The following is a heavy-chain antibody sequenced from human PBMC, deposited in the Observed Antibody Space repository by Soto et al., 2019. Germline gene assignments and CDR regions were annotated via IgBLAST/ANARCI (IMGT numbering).Heavy chain of an antibody. V-gene: IGHV4-59*08. CDR2: IDNSGST. J-gene: IGHJ6*02. CDR1: GASISSYY. D-gene: IGHD3-10*01. CDR3: ATQGDYYGSGSYLPGDYYYYYGMDV. Sequence: PSETLSLTCTVSGASISSYYWSWIRQPPGKELEWIGYIDNSGSTNYNPPLKSRVTISLDTSKNHFSLKLSSVTAADTAVYYCATQGDYYGSGSYLPGDYYYYYGMDVWGQGTTVTVSS.